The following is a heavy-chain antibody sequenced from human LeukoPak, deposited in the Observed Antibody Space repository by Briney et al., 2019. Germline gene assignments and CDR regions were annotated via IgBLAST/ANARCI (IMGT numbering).Heavy chain of an antibody. D-gene: IGHD2-8*01. V-gene: IGHV3-23*01. Sequence: GGSLRLSCAASGFTFSSYAMSWVRQAPGKGLEWVSAINGGGGSTYYADSVKGRFTISRDNSKNTLYLQMNSLRAEDTAVYYCARQVVNGPNWFDPWGQGTLVTVSS. CDR3: ARQVVNGPNWFDP. CDR1: GFTFSSYA. J-gene: IGHJ5*02. CDR2: INGGGGST.